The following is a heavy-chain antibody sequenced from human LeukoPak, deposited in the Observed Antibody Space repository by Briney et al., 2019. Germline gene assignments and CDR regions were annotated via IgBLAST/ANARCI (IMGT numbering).Heavy chain of an antibody. CDR1: GLTFAGYD. J-gene: IGHJ4*02. D-gene: IGHD4-23*01. V-gene: IGHV3-23*01. CDR3: AKVGGYGGSLFDY. CDR2: ISASGDNT. Sequence: GGSLRLSCAASGLTFAGYDMSWVRQAPGKGLEWVSTISASGDNTYYAGSVKGRFTISRDNSKNTLYLQMDSLRAEDTAVYYCAKVGGYGGSLFDYWGQGTLVTVSS.